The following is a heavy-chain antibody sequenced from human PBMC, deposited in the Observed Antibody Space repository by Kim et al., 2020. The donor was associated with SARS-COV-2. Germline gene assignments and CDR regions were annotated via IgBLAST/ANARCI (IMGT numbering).Heavy chain of an antibody. Sequence: GESLKISCKGSGYSFTSYWISWVRQMPGKGLEWMGRIDPSDSYTNYSPSFQGHVTISADKSISTAYLQWSSRKASDTAMYYCARACGPDSSSCGYYYYGMDVWGQGTTVTVSS. V-gene: IGHV5-10-1*01. CDR3: ARACGPDSSSCGYYYYGMDV. CDR2: IDPSDSYT. CDR1: GYSFTSYW. J-gene: IGHJ6*02. D-gene: IGHD6-13*01.